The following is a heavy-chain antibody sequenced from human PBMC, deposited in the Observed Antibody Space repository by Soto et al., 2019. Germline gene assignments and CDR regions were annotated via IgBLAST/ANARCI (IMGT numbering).Heavy chain of an antibody. D-gene: IGHD3-3*01. CDR1: GYTFTRYG. Sequence: ASVKVSCKASGYTFTRYGISWVRQAPGQGLEWMGWISAYNGNTNYAQKLQGRVTMTTDTSTSTAYMELRSLRSDDTAVYYCARVPKPIFGVVIIRTELRNTLPDYWGQGTLVTVSS. CDR3: ARVPKPIFGVVIIRTELRNTLPDY. CDR2: ISAYNGNT. V-gene: IGHV1-18*04. J-gene: IGHJ4*02.